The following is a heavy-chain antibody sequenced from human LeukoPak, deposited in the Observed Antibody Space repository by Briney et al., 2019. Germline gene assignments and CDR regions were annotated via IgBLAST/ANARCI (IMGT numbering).Heavy chain of an antibody. D-gene: IGHD6-19*01. V-gene: IGHV4-39*01. J-gene: IGHJ4*02. CDR3: ARHMYSGAWYYFDY. Sequence: SETLSLTCTVSGGSISSSTYFWGWIRQPPGKGLDWIGSIYYSGSSYYNPSLKSRVTISVATSKSQFSLKLSSVTAADTAVYYCARHMYSGAWYYFDYWGQGTLVTVSS. CDR2: IYYSGSS. CDR1: GGSISSSTYF.